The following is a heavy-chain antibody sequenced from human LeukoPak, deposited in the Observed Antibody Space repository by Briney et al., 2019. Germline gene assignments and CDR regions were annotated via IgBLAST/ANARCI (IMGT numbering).Heavy chain of an antibody. CDR2: IYTSGST. J-gene: IGHJ4*02. CDR1: GGSISSYY. V-gene: IGHV4-4*07. D-gene: IGHD2-15*01. CDR3: ARDTHYCSGGSCYSE. Sequence: SETLSLTCTVSGGSISSYYWSWIRQPAGKGLEWIGRIYTSGSTNYNPSLNSRVTMSVDTSKNQFSLKLSSVTAADTAVYYCARDTHYCSGGSCYSEWGQGTLVTVSS.